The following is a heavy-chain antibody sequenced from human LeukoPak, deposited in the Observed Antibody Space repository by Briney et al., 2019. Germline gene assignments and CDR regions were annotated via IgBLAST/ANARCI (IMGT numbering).Heavy chain of an antibody. CDR2: IIPIFGTA. Sequence: ASVKVSCKASGGTFSSYAISWVRQAPGQGLEWMGGIIPIFGTANYAQKFQGRVTFTTDESTTTAYMELRSLRSEDTAVYYCASEGNYDSSGYSRYNYYYMDVWGKGTAVTVSS. J-gene: IGHJ6*03. CDR3: ASEGNYDSSGYSRYNYYYMDV. CDR1: GGTFSSYA. D-gene: IGHD3-22*01. V-gene: IGHV1-69*05.